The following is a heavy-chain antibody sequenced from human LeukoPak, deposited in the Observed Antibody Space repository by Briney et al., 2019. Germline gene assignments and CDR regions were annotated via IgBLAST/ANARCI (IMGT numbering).Heavy chain of an antibody. V-gene: IGHV3-30*03. CDR1: GFTFSSYG. Sequence: GGSLRLSCAASGFTFSSYGMHWVRQAPGEGLEWVAVISYDGSNKYYADSVKGRFTISRDNSNNTLFLQMNTLRAEDTALYYCARGHSGSCYSRTDYWGQGTLVTVSS. D-gene: IGHD2-15*01. CDR3: ARGHSGSCYSRTDY. CDR2: ISYDGSNK. J-gene: IGHJ4*02.